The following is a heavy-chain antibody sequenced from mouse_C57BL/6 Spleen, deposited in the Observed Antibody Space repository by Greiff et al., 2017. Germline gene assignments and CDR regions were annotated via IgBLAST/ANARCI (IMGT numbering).Heavy chain of an antibody. D-gene: IGHD4-1*01. J-gene: IGHJ4*01. CDR1: GFTFSSYA. CDR2: ISDGGSYT. V-gene: IGHV5-4*01. Sequence: EVQLVESGGGLVKPGGSLKLSCAASGFTFSSYAMSWVRQTPEKRLEWVATISDGGSYTYYPDNVQGRFTISRDNAKNNLYLQMSHLKSEDTAMYYCAREDWYWGQGTSVTVSS. CDR3: AREDWY.